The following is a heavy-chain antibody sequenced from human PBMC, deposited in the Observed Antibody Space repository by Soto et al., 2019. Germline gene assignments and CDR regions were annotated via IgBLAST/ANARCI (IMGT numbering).Heavy chain of an antibody. V-gene: IGHV4-4*07. D-gene: IGHD3-10*01. J-gene: IGHJ6*02. CDR1: GGSISSSY. CDR3: ARDDYGSAGMDV. CDR2: IYPSGTT. Sequence: KASETLSLTCIVSGGSISSSYWSWIRQPAGKGLEWIGRIYPSGTTNYNPSLKSRLTMSVDTSKNQFSLRLRSVTAADTAVYFCARDDYGSAGMDVCGQGTTVTV.